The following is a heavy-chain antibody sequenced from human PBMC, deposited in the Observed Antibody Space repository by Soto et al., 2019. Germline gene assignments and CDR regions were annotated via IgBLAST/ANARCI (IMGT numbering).Heavy chain of an antibody. CDR3: AREVWQQLGNDAFDI. CDR1: GYTFTSYH. CDR2: INPSGGST. J-gene: IGHJ3*02. V-gene: IGHV1-46*01. D-gene: IGHD6-13*01. Sequence: QVQLVQSGAEVKKPGASVKVSCKASGYTFTSYHMHWVRQAPGQGLEWMGIINPSGGSTSYAQKFQGRVTMTRDTSTSTVYMELSSLRSEDTAVHYCAREVWQQLGNDAFDIWGQGTMVTVS.